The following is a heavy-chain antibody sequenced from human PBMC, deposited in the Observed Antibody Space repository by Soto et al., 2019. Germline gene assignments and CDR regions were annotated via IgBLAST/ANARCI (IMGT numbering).Heavy chain of an antibody. J-gene: IGHJ4*01. V-gene: IGHV3-30-3*01. CDR2: ISYDGSNK. CDR3: ARDRGYSYGYFDY. D-gene: IGHD5-18*01. CDR1: GFTFSSYA. Sequence: QVQLVESGGGVVQPGRSLRLSCAASGFTFSSYAMHWVRQAPGKGLEWVAVISYDGSNKYYADSVKGRFTISRDNSKNTLYLQMNSLRAEDTAVYYCARDRGYSYGYFDYWGHGTLVTVSS.